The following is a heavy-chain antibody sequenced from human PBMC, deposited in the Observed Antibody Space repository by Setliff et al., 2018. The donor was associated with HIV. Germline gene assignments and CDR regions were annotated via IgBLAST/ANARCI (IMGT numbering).Heavy chain of an antibody. CDR3: AKVRWTANYYFDC. CDR1: GFRFSDYA. V-gene: IGHV3-23*01. J-gene: IGHJ4*02. D-gene: IGHD1-7*01. CDR2: ISSSGGST. Sequence: PGGSLRLSCAPSGFRFSDYAMSWVRQAPGKGLDWVSAISSSGGSTYYADSVKGRFTISRDNSKDTLYLQMNSLRAEDTALYYCAKVRWTANYYFDCWGQGTLVIVSS.